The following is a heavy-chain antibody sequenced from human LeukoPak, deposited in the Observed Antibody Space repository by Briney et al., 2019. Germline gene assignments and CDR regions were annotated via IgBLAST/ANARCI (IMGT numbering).Heavy chain of an antibody. J-gene: IGHJ6*02. Sequence: ASVTVSCKASGYTFTSYAMHWVRQAPGQRLEWMGWINAGNGNTKYSQKFQGRVTITRDTSASTAYMELSSLRSEDTAVYYCAKGYPHDYYYYYGMDVWGQGTTVTVSS. CDR2: INAGNGNT. CDR3: AKGYPHDYYYYYGMDV. CDR1: GYTFTSYA. V-gene: IGHV1-3*01. D-gene: IGHD3-16*02.